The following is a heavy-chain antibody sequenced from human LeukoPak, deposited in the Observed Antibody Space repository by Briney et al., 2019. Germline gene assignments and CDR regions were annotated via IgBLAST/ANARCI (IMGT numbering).Heavy chain of an antibody. D-gene: IGHD3-10*01. CDR3: ARGDYGSGSYDY. J-gene: IGHJ4*02. CDR2: IYHSGST. Sequence: PSETLSLTCAVSGGSISSGGYSWSWIRQPPGKGLEWIGYIYHSGSTYHNPSLKSRVTISVDRSKNQFSLKLSSVTAADTAVYYCARGDYGSGSYDYWGQGTLVTVSS. V-gene: IGHV4-30-2*01. CDR1: GGSISSGGYS.